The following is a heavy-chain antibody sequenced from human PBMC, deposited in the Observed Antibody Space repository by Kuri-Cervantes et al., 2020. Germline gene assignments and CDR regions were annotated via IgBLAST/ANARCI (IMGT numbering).Heavy chain of an antibody. CDR1: GFTFSSYD. V-gene: IGHV3-13*01. J-gene: IGHJ6*02. CDR3: ARDAHGMDV. CDR2: IGTAGDT. Sequence: LTCAASGFTFSSYDMHWVRQATGKGLEWVSAIGTAGDTYYPGSVKDRFTISRENAKNSLYLQMNSLRAGDTAVYCCARDAHGMDVWGQGTTVTVSS.